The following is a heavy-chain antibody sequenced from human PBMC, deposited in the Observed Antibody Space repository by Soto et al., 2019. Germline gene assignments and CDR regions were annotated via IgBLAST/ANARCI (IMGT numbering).Heavy chain of an antibody. D-gene: IGHD4-17*01. J-gene: IGHJ4*02. CDR3: ARDWAKVTTISDY. CDR1: GFIFSSYG. CDR2: MWYDGNNK. V-gene: IGHV3-33*01. Sequence: PGGSLRLSSAASGFIFSSYGMHWVRQAPGKGLEWVAVMWYDGNNKYYADSVRGRFTISRDNSENTLYLQMNSLGVDDTAVYYCARDWAKVTTISDYWGQGTLVPVSS.